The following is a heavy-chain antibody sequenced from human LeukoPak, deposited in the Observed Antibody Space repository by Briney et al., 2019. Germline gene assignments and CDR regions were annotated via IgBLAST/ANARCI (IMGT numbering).Heavy chain of an antibody. D-gene: IGHD3-10*01. J-gene: IGHJ6*03. CDR3: ARGLFTLVREEINHYYYYMDV. V-gene: IGHV1-2*02. Sequence: GASVKVSCKASGYNFIDNHIRWVRHARGQGFEWMGWINPNYGGTNYAQKFQGRIMMTRDTSTSTAYMELDSLKSDDTAVYYCARGLFTLVREEINHYYYYMDVWGTGTTVTVSS. CDR1: GYNFIDNH. CDR2: INPNYGGT.